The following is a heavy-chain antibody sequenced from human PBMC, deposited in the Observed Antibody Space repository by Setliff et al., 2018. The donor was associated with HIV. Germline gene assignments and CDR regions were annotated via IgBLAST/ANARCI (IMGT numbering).Heavy chain of an antibody. CDR1: DGSISNNNYY. J-gene: IGHJ5*02. Sequence: SETLSLTCTVSDGSISNNNYYWGWIRQHPGKGLEWIGNSHYNGSTYYNPSLKSRVTISVDTSKNQFSLNVRSVTAADTAVYYCASWGRARRANYNFWSGSSWFDPWGQGILVTVSS. CDR3: ASWGRARRANYNFWSGSSWFDP. V-gene: IGHV4-31*03. CDR2: SHYNGST. D-gene: IGHD3-3*01.